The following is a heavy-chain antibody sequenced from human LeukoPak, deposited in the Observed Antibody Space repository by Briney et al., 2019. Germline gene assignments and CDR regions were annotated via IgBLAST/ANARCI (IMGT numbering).Heavy chain of an antibody. CDR2: IGTAGDS. J-gene: IGHJ4*02. V-gene: IGHV3-13*04. CDR1: GFIFSSYD. CDR3: ARGAGTGFDY. D-gene: IGHD6-19*01. Sequence: PGGSLRLSCTASGFIFSSYDMHWVRQTTGKGLEWVSAIGTAGDSYYPGSVRGRFTIFRENAKNSLYLQMNSLRAGDTAVYYCARGAGTGFDYWGQGTLVTVSS.